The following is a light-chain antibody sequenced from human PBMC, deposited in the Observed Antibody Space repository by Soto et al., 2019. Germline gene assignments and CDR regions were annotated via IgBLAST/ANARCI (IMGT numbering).Light chain of an antibody. V-gene: IGLV6-57*04. CDR3: QSYDSSTVV. CDR1: SGSIASND. Sequence: NFMLTQPHSVSESPGKTVTISCTRSSGSIASNDVQWYQQRPGSAPTTVIYENNQRPSGVPDRFSGSTDDSSNSASLTISGLQTEDEADYYCQSYDSSTVVFGGGTQLTVL. CDR2: ENN. J-gene: IGLJ2*01.